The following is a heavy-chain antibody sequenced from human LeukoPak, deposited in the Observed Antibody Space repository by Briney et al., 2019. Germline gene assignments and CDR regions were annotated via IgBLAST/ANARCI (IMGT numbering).Heavy chain of an antibody. Sequence: SETLSLTCAVYGGSFSGYYWSWIRQPPGKGLEWIGEINHSGSTNYNPSLKSRVTISVDTSKNQFSLKLSSVTAADTAVYYCARRGDIVVVPAARPDAFDIWGQGTMVTVSS. CDR3: ARRGDIVVVPAARPDAFDI. CDR2: INHSGST. J-gene: IGHJ3*02. CDR1: GGSFSGYY. D-gene: IGHD2-2*01. V-gene: IGHV4-34*01.